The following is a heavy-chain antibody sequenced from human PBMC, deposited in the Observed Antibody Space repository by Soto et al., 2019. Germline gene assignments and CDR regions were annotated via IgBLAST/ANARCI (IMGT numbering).Heavy chain of an antibody. J-gene: IGHJ4*02. V-gene: IGHV3-9*01. CDR1: GFIFDDFA. D-gene: IGHD3-3*01. Sequence: EAQLVESGGGFVQPGRSLRLSCAGSGFIFDDFAIHWVRQAPGKGLEWVSGISWNSDSIGYADSVKGRFTISRDNAKNSLYLQMNSLRVEDTASYYCTKVGGLYDFWSGPLHFDLWGQGTLVTVSS. CDR2: ISWNSDSI. CDR3: TKVGGLYDFWSGPLHFDL.